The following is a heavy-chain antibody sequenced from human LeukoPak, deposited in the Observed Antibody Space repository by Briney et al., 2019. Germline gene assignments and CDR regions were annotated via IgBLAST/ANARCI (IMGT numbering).Heavy chain of an antibody. CDR1: RFTFNSYA. CDR2: IGGSNGIT. J-gene: IGHJ6*02. Sequence: GGSLRLSCAASRFTFNSYAMSWVRQAPGKGLEWVSVIGGSNGITFYVGSVKGRFTISRDNSKDTLYLQMNSLRAEDTAVYYCAKSVAIYFYYGLDVWGQGTTVAVSS. D-gene: IGHD3-3*01. CDR3: AKSVAIYFYYGLDV. V-gene: IGHV3-23*01.